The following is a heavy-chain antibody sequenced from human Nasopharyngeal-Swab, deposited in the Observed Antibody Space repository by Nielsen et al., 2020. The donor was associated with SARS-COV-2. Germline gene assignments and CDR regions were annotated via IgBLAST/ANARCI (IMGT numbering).Heavy chain of an antibody. CDR2: ISTSGNTT. CDR3: AREKGYQVLVDYYYHGLDV. J-gene: IGHJ6*02. D-gene: IGHD1-26*01. CDR1: GFTFSDYY. Sequence: GGSLRLSCVASGFTFSDYYMAWIRQAPGKGLEWVSYISTSGNTTDSADSVEGRFTISRDNANNLLYLQMSSLGGEDTAVYFCAREKGYQVLVDYYYHGLDVWGHGTAVTVSS. V-gene: IGHV3-11*01.